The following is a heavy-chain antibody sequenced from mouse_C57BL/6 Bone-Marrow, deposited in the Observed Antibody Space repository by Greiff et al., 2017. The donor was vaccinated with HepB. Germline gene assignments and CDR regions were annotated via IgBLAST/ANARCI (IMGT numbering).Heavy chain of an antibody. D-gene: IGHD1-1*01. V-gene: IGHV1-9*01. J-gene: IGHJ1*03. CDR2: ILPGSGST. CDR1: GYTFTGYW. Sequence: QVQLQQSGAELMKPGASVKLSCKATGYTFTGYWIEWVKQRPGHGLEWIGEILPGSGSTNYNEKFKGKATFTADTSSNTAYMQLSSLTTEDSAIYDCASKGYYYGSSYVWYFDVWGTGTTVTVSS. CDR3: ASKGYYYGSSYVWYFDV.